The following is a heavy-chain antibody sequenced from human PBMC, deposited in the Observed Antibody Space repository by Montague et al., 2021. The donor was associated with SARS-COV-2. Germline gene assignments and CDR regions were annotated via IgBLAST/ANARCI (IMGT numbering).Heavy chain of an antibody. J-gene: IGHJ3*01. D-gene: IGHD3-3*02. CDR3: ASAFYGDHWAFDV. Sequence: CAISRDSVSSTSASWNWIRQSPSRGLEWLGRTYYRSWRRSQYPGSLESRITISGDTSRNQFSLQLNSVTPEDTAVYYCASAFYGDHWAFDVWGQGAMVTVSS. V-gene: IGHV6-1*01. CDR1: RDSVSSTSAS. CDR2: TYYRSWRRS.